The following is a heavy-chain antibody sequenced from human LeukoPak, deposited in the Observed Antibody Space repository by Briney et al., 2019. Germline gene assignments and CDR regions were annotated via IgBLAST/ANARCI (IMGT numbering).Heavy chain of an antibody. Sequence: GGSLRLSCAASGFTFSSYAMSWVRQAPGKGLEWVSAISGSGGSTYYADSVKGRFTISRDNSKNTLYLQMNSLRAEDTAVYYCAKDLSGYDFPTYLDYWGQGTLVTVSS. CDR3: AKDLSGYDFPTYLDY. D-gene: IGHD5-12*01. CDR2: ISGSGGST. V-gene: IGHV3-23*01. J-gene: IGHJ4*02. CDR1: GFTFSSYA.